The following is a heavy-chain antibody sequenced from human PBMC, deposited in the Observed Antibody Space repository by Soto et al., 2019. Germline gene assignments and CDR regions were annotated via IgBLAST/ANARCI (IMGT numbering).Heavy chain of an antibody. J-gene: IGHJ4*02. CDR2: IRNKANSYTT. CDR3: TRIGLLVRGGYRPFDF. V-gene: IGHV3-72*01. D-gene: IGHD3-16*02. CDR1: GFTFRDHY. Sequence: EVQLVESGGGLVQPGGSLRLSCAASGFTFRDHYMDWVRQAPGKGLEWVGRIRNKANSYTTEYAASVKGRFTISRDDSDTSLYLQMNSMKTEDTAVDYCTRIGLLVRGGYRPFDFWGQGTLVTVSS.